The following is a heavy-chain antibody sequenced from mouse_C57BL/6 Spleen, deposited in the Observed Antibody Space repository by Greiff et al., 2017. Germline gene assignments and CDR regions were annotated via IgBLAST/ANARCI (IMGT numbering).Heavy chain of an antibody. D-gene: IGHD2-2*01. J-gene: IGHJ3*01. CDR1: GYAFSSSW. CDR2: IYPGDGDT. Sequence: VQLQQSGPELVKPGASVKISCKASGYAFSSSWMNWVKQRPGKGLEWIGRIYPGDGDTNYNGKFKGKATLTADKSSSTAYMQLSSLTSEDSAVYFCASYGYDEGAWFAYWGQGTLVTVSA. CDR3: ASYGYDEGAWFAY. V-gene: IGHV1-82*01.